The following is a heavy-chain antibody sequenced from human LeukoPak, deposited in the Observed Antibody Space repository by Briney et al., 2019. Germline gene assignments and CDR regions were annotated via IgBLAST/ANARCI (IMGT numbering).Heavy chain of an antibody. CDR3: AREGPTERAFDI. V-gene: IGHV3-48*03. CDR1: GFTFSSSE. J-gene: IGHJ3*02. CDR2: IATSDTTT. Sequence: GGSLRLSCVASGFTFSSSEMNWVRQAPGKGLEWISYIATSDTTTHYADSVRGRFTISRDNAKNSVYLQMNSLRAEDTAVYYCAREGPTERAFDIWGQGTMVTVSS. D-gene: IGHD4-17*01.